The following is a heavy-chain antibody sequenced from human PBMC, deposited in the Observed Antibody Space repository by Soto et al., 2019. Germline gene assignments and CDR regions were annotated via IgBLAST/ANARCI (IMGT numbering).Heavy chain of an antibody. CDR2: IYYSGTT. CDR3: ARHDGYSYFDY. CDR1: GDSISSGSYY. V-gene: IGHV4-39*01. Sequence: SETLSLTCTVSGDSISSGSYYWAWIRQPPGKGLEWSGSIYYSGTTYYNPSLKSRVTISVDTSKNQFSLKLSSVTAADTAVYYCARHDGYSYFDYWGQGTLVTVSS. J-gene: IGHJ4*02. D-gene: IGHD3-22*01.